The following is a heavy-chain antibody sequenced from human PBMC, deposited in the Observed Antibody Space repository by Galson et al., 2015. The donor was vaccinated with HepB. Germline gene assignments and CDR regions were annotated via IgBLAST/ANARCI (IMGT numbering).Heavy chain of an antibody. J-gene: IGHJ4*02. CDR1: GFSLNDNAVG. CDR2: IYWDDVR. V-gene: IGHV2-5*02. D-gene: IGHD5-24*01. CDR3: AHTAGWLPDY. Sequence: PALVKPTQTLTLTCTFSGFSLNDNAVGVAWIRQPPEKALEWLALIYWDDVRHYNPSLNNRLAITKDSSKNQVVLTLSDIDPVDTATYYCAHTAGWLPDYWGQGTLVTVST.